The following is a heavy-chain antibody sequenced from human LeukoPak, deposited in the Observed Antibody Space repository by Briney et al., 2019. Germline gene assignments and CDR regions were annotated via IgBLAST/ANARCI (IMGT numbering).Heavy chain of an antibody. Sequence: SVKVSCKASGGTFSSYAISWVRQAPGQGLEWMGRIIPIFGTANYAQKFQGRVTITADKSTSTAYMELSSLRSEDTAVYYCARNLGYGGNPYFDHWGQGTLVTVSS. V-gene: IGHV1-69*06. D-gene: IGHD4-23*01. CDR2: IIPIFGTA. CDR3: ARNLGYGGNPYFDH. J-gene: IGHJ4*02. CDR1: GGTFSSYA.